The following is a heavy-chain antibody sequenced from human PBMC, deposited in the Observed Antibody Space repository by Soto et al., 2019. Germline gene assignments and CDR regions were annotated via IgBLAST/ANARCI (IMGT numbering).Heavy chain of an antibody. Sequence: QVQLQESGPGLVKPSETLSLTCSVSGGSFSPYTYYWGWIRQSPGKGLEWIGLIFSSGVTSYNPSRHSRLSIDVDPSKRQVSLNLRSVTAAATASYYCAGRIYAQWHYAYWGQGALVTVSS. D-gene: IGHD3-16*01. CDR1: GGSFSPYTYY. V-gene: IGHV4-39*01. J-gene: IGHJ4*02. CDR2: IFSSGVT. CDR3: AGRIYAQWHYAY.